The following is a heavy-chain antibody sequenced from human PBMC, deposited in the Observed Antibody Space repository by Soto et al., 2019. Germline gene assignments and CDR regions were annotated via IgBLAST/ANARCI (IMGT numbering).Heavy chain of an antibody. J-gene: IGHJ6*02. V-gene: IGHV4-31*03. D-gene: IGHD3-22*01. CDR2: IYYSGST. CDR3: ARDQGGSSGHLSGYYYGMDV. CDR1: GGSISSGGYY. Sequence: SETLSLTCTVSGGSISSGGYYWSWTRQHPGKGLEWIGYIYYSGSTCYNPSLKSRVTISVDTSKNQFSLKLSSVTAADTAVYYCARDQGGSSGHLSGYYYGMDVWGQGTTV.